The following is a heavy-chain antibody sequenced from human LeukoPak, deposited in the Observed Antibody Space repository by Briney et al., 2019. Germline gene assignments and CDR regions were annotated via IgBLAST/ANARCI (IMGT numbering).Heavy chain of an antibody. D-gene: IGHD2-15*01. CDR2: ISSSGSSI. V-gene: IGHV3-48*03. CDR1: GFTFSSYE. Sequence: PGGSLRLSCAASGFTFSSYEMNWVRQAPGKGLEWVSYISSSGSSIYYADSVKGRFTISRDNAKNSLYLQMNSLRAEDTAVYYCARDRVVVGATWTCYYMDVWGKGTTVTVSS. J-gene: IGHJ6*03. CDR3: ARDRVVVGATWTCYYMDV.